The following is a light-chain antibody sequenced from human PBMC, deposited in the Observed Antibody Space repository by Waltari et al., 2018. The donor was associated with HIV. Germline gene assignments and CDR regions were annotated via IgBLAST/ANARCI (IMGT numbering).Light chain of an antibody. V-gene: IGKV1-39*01. Sequence: TWGTSENINTFLNWFQQKPGKIPRLVIYGASRLESGVPSRFSGTGSGTEFSLTISGLQPEDFATYYCLQGYSSILTFGPGTKVEVK. CDR3: LQGYSSILT. CDR1: ENINTF. CDR2: GAS. J-gene: IGKJ3*01.